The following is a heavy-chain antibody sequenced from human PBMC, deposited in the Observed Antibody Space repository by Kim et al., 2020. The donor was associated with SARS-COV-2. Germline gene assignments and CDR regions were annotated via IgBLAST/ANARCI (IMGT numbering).Heavy chain of an antibody. J-gene: IGHJ4*02. D-gene: IGHD1-7*01. V-gene: IGHV1-18*01. Sequence: TYAQKLQGRVTTTTDTCTSTAYMELRSLRSDDTAVYYCARDGHWNYGFDYWGQGTLVTVSS. CDR3: ARDGHWNYGFDY.